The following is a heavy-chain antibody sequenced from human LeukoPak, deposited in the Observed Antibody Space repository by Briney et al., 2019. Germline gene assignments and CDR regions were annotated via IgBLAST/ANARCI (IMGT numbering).Heavy chain of an antibody. D-gene: IGHD1-26*01. V-gene: IGHV3-48*03. CDR3: ASLRGSGSHYVAPNTLDY. CDR2: VSSVGSTV. J-gene: IGHJ4*02. Sequence: GGSLRLSCAASGFTFSSYEMNWVRQAPGKGLEWVSYVSSVGSTVYYADSVKGRFTISRDNAKNSLYLQMNSLRAEDTAVCYCASLRGSGSHYVAPNTLDYWGQGTLVTVSS. CDR1: GFTFSSYE.